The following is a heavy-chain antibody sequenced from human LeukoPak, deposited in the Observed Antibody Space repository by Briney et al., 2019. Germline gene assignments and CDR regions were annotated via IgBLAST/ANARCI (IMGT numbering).Heavy chain of an antibody. CDR2: IRSKANSYAT. CDR3: TITGEYYYYGMDV. J-gene: IGHJ6*02. V-gene: IGHV3-73*01. D-gene: IGHD7-27*01. Sequence: GGSLKLSCAASGFTFSGSAVHWVRQASGKGLEWVGRIRSKANSYATAYAASVKGRFTISRDDSKNTAYLQMNSLKTEDTAVYYCTITGEYYYYGMDVWGQGTTVTVSS. CDR1: GFTFSGSA.